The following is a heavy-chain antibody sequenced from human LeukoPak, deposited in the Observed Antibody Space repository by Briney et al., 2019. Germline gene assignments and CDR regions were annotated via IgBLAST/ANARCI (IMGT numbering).Heavy chain of an antibody. Sequence: PGGSLRLSCAASGFAFSSYWMCWVRQAPGKGLVWVSRIKSDGSSISYGDSVRGRFTISRDNAKSTLYLQMNSLRAEDTAVYYCARVKGLVSAAVNFMDVWGKGTTVTVSS. CDR2: IKSDGSSI. J-gene: IGHJ6*03. V-gene: IGHV3-74*01. CDR1: GFAFSSYW. D-gene: IGHD2-2*01. CDR3: ARVKGLVSAAVNFMDV.